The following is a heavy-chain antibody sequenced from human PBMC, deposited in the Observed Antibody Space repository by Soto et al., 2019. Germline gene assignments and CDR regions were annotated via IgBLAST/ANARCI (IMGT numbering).Heavy chain of an antibody. Sequence: QVQLVESGGGVVQPGRSLRLSCAASGFTFSNFPIHWVRQAPGKGLEWVIVISYDGSDEYYADSVKGRFTISRDNSKNTVYLQMTSLRPEDSGLYFCARGGLGSGWYHFDSWGQGTLVTVSS. D-gene: IGHD6-19*01. V-gene: IGHV3-30-3*01. CDR1: GFTFSNFP. CDR2: ISYDGSDE. CDR3: ARGGLGSGWYHFDS. J-gene: IGHJ4*02.